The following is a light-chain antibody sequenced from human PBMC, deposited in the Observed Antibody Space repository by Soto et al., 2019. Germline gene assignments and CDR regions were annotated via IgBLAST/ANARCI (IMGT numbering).Light chain of an antibody. CDR2: GAS. CDR3: QQYISSPRT. Sequence: NVLAQAPSPLSLSPGERATLSLMASQSVSSNYLAWYQQKPGQAPRLLIYGASSRATGIPDRFSGSGSGTDFTLTISRLEPEDFAVYYCQQYISSPRTFGQGTKVDIK. V-gene: IGKV3-20*01. J-gene: IGKJ1*01. CDR1: QSVSSNY.